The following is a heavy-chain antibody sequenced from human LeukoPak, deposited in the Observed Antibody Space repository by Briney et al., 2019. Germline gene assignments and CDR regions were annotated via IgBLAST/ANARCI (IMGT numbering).Heavy chain of an antibody. D-gene: IGHD3-9*01. CDR2: ISSSGSTI. Sequence: GGSLRLSCAASGFTFSSYEMNWVRQAPGKGLEWVSYISSSGSTIYYADSVKGRFTISRDNAKNSLYLQMNSLRAEDTAVYYCASRYDILAGYYYRHYYYYYMDVWGKGNTVTVSS. V-gene: IGHV3-48*03. CDR3: ASRYDILAGYYYRHYYYYYMDV. CDR1: GFTFSSYE. J-gene: IGHJ6*03.